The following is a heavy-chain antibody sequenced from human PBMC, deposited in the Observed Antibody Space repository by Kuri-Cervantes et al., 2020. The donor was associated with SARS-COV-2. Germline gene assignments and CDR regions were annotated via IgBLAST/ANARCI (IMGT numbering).Heavy chain of an antibody. CDR3: ARRGGYLPPDAFDI. V-gene: IGHV3-48*01. D-gene: IGHD3-16*02. CDR2: ISSSSSTI. J-gene: IGHJ3*02. CDR1: GFTFSSYS. Sequence: GGSLRLSCAASGFTFSSYSMNWVRQAPGKGLEWVSYISSSSSTIYYADSVKGRFTISRDSAKNSLYVQMNSLRAEDTAVYYCARRGGYLPPDAFDIWGQGTMVTVSS.